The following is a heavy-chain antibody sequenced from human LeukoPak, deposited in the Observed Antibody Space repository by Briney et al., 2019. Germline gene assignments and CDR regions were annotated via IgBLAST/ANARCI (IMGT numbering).Heavy chain of an antibody. CDR2: IDPSDSYT. CDR3: ARLGSSWSKEHYYYGMDV. J-gene: IGHJ6*04. V-gene: IGHV5-10-1*01. Sequence: GESLEISCKGSGYSFTSYWITWVRRLPGKGLEWMGSIDPSDSYTNYSPSFQGHVTISADKSISTAYLQWSSLKASDTAMYYCARLGSSWSKEHYYYGMDVWGKGTTVTVSS. D-gene: IGHD6-13*01. CDR1: GYSFTSYW.